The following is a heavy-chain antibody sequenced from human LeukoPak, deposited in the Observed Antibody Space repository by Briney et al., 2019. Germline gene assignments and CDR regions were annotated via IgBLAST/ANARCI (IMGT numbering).Heavy chain of an antibody. D-gene: IGHD6-13*01. Sequence: SETLSLTCNVSGGSINNYYWSWIRQPPGKGLEWIGYIHYSGSTNYNPSLKSRVTISVDTSKNQFSLKLSSVTAADTAIYYCARHYGTAAGPSFDYWGQGTLVTVSS. J-gene: IGHJ4*02. CDR1: GGSINNYY. CDR2: IHYSGST. V-gene: IGHV4-59*08. CDR3: ARHYGTAAGPSFDY.